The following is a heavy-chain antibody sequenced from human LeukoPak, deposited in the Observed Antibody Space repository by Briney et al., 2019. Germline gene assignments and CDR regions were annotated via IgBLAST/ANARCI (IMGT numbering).Heavy chain of an antibody. J-gene: IGHJ4*02. CDR2: IIPVFKTT. D-gene: IGHD2-21*02. Sequence: ASVKVSCKASGGSFRSYAISWVRQAPGQGLEWMGGIIPVFKTTNYAQKFQGRVTISADLSTSTAYMELSSLRSDDTAFHYCAREGAYCGGDCFFLDCWGQGTLVTVSS. V-gene: IGHV1-69*01. CDR3: AREGAYCGGDCFFLDC. CDR1: GGSFRSYA.